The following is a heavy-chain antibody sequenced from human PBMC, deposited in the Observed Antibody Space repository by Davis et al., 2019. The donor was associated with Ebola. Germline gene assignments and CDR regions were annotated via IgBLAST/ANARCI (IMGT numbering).Heavy chain of an antibody. Sequence: GESLKISCTASGFTFGDYAMSWFRQAPGKGLEWVGFIRSKAYGETTEYAASVKGRFTISRDDSKSIAYLQMNSLKTEDTAVYYCTREASGTGLLDNWGQGTLVSISS. D-gene: IGHD2-2*01. V-gene: IGHV3-49*03. J-gene: IGHJ4*02. CDR2: IRSKAYGETT. CDR3: TREASGTGLLDN. CDR1: GFTFGDYA.